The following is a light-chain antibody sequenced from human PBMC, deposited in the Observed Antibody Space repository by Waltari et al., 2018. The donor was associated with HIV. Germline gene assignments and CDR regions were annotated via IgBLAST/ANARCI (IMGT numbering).Light chain of an antibody. CDR3: EAYDSSLSGFWV. J-gene: IGLJ3*02. V-gene: IGLV1-40*01. CDR2: GDG. Sequence: QSVLTQPPSVSGAPGQRVTISCNGNSSNIGAGYDVHWYQQLPVIAPNLLIYGDGKGPTGVSDRFSGSKSGTSAALAITGLQAEDEAEYCCEAYDSSLSGFWVFGGGTKLTVL. CDR1: SSNIGAGYD.